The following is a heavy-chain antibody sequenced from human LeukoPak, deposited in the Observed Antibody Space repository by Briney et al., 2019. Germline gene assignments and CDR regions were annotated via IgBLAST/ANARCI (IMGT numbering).Heavy chain of an antibody. D-gene: IGHD1-26*01. CDR1: GVFITSYY. J-gene: IGHJ4*02. Sequence: SETLSLTCTVSGVFITSYYWSWIRQPPGKGLEWIGYIYYSGSTNYNPSLKSRVTMSVDTSKSQFSLKLSSVTATDTAVYYCARGSYGDYWGQGILVTVSS. CDR2: IYYSGST. V-gene: IGHV4-59*01. CDR3: ARGSYGDY.